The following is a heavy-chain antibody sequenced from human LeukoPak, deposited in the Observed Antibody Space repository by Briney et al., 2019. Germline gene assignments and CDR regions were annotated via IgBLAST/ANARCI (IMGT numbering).Heavy chain of an antibody. J-gene: IGHJ3*02. D-gene: IGHD3-22*01. Sequence: GGSLRLSCTTSGFTFTDYWMTWVRQAPGKGLEWVANINQDGSKKFYVDSVKGRFTISRDNAKNTLYLQMNSLRAEDTAVYYCAREKVVIGKGAFDIWGQGTMVTVSS. CDR3: AREKVVIGKGAFDI. CDR1: GFTFTDYW. V-gene: IGHV3-7*01. CDR2: INQDGSKK.